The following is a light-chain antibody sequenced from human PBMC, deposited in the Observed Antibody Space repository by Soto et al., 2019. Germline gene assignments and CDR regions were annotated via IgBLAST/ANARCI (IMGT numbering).Light chain of an antibody. CDR2: RAS. J-gene: IGKJ1*01. CDR1: HYVYSN. V-gene: IGKV3-15*01. Sequence: EIVMTQSPATLSVSPGETATLSCTASHYVYSNVAWFQQRPGQAPRLLIYRASTRATGTPARFSGSGSGTEFTLTITSLQSEDFALYYCQQYHNLWTFGQGTEVEIK. CDR3: QQYHNLWT.